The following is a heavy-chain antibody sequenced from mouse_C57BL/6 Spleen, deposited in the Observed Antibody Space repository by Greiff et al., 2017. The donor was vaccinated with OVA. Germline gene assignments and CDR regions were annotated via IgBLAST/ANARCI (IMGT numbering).Heavy chain of an antibody. CDR2: ISYDGSN. CDR3: ARPLTTVSQAMDY. J-gene: IGHJ4*01. Sequence: EVKLQESGPGLVKPSQSLSLTCSVTGYSITSGYYWNWIRQFPGNKLEWMGYISYDGSNNYNPSLKNRISITRDTSKNQFFLKLNSVTTEDTATYYCARPLTTVSQAMDYWGQGTSVTVSS. CDR1: GYSITSGYY. D-gene: IGHD1-1*01. V-gene: IGHV3-6*01.